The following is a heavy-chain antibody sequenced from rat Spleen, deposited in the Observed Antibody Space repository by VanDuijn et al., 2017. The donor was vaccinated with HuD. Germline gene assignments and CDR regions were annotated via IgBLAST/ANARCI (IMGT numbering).Heavy chain of an antibody. CDR2: ISSDGINT. CDR1: GFTFSNYG. J-gene: IGHJ2*01. V-gene: IGHV5-29*01. CDR3: TPFDY. Sequence: EVQLVESGGGLVQPGRSLKLSCAASGFTFSNYGMAWVRQAPTKGLEWVSSISSDGINTYYPDSVKGRFTISRDNAKSTLYLQMNSLRSEDTATYYCTPFDYWGQGVMVTVSS.